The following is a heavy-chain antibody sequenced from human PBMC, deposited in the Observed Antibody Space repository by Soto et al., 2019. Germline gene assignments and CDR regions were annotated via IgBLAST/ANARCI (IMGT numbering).Heavy chain of an antibody. CDR3: ARVDDCISTSCYVALDYYYGMDV. Sequence: ASVKVSCKASGGTFSSYAISWVRQAPGQGLEWMGGIIPIFGTANYAQKFQGRVTITADESTSTAYMELSSLRSEDTAVYYCARVDDCISTSCYVALDYYYGMDVWGQGTTVT. D-gene: IGHD2-2*01. CDR1: GGTFSSYA. CDR2: IIPIFGTA. V-gene: IGHV1-69*13. J-gene: IGHJ6*02.